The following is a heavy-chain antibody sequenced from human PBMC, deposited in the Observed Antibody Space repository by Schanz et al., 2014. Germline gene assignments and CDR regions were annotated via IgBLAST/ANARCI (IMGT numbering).Heavy chain of an antibody. V-gene: IGHV3-48*01. CDR3: ARDGDRFYHNYYMDV. Sequence: EVQLVESGGGFVQPGGSLGLSCVVSGFTVSSDHMSWVRQAPGQGLEWLAYIDGKSTTVYYADSVKGRFTVSRDNARNSLYLHMNTLGAEDTAVYYCARDGDRFYHNYYMDVWGKGTTVTVSS. D-gene: IGHD4-17*01. CDR2: IDGKSTTV. J-gene: IGHJ6*03. CDR1: GFTVSSDH.